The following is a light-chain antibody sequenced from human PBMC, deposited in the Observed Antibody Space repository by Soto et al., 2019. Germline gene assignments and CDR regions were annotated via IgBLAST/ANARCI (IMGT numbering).Light chain of an antibody. CDR3: QQADSLPIT. CDR1: EDINSR. CDR2: AAF. V-gene: IGKV1-12*01. J-gene: IGKJ5*01. Sequence: DIQMTQSPSSVSASLGDRVTISCRASEDINSRLAWYQQKPGNAPKLLIYAAFILQSGVPSRFSGYGSGTDFTLSISNLQPEDFATYYCQQADSLPITFGQGTRLEIK.